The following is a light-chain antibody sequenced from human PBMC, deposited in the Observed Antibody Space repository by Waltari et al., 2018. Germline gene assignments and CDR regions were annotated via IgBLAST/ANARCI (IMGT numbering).Light chain of an antibody. J-gene: IGKJ1*01. CDR3: QHNYGTPPT. CDR1: ENVNNY. Sequence: DIQMTQSPSSLSASVGDRVTITCRASENVNNYLNWYQQKPGKVPKLLIYKASTLQSGVPSRFSGSGSGTDYTFTISSLQSEDVATYYCQHNYGTPPTFGQGTKVEIK. V-gene: IGKV1-39*01. CDR2: KAS.